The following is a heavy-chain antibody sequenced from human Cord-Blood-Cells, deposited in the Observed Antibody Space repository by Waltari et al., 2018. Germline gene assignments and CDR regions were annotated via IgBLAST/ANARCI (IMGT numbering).Heavy chain of an antibody. CDR3: ASSRGTYDAFDI. CDR1: GYTFTSYG. J-gene: IGHJ3*02. CDR2: ISAYNGNT. Sequence: QVQLVQSGAEVKKPGASVKVSCKASGYTFTSYGISWVRQAPGQGLEWMGWISAYNGNTNYEQKLQGRVTMTTDKSTSTAYMGLRCLRSDDTAVYYCASSRGTYDAFDIWGQGTMVTVSS. V-gene: IGHV1-18*01. D-gene: IGHD3-16*01.